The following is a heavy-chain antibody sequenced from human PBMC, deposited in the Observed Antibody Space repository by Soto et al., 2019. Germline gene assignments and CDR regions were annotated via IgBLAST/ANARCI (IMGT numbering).Heavy chain of an antibody. V-gene: IGHV3-9*01. CDR2: ISWNSGSI. D-gene: IGHD6-19*01. J-gene: IGHJ6*03. CDR3: AKRNHSSGWGPYYYYYYMVV. Sequence: VQLVESGGGLVQPGRSLRLSCAASGFTFDDYAMHWVRQAPGKGLEWVSGISWNSGSIGYADSVKGRFTISRDNDKNSLYLQMNSQRAEDTALYYCAKRNHSSGWGPYYYYYYMVVWGKGTTVTVSS. CDR1: GFTFDDYA.